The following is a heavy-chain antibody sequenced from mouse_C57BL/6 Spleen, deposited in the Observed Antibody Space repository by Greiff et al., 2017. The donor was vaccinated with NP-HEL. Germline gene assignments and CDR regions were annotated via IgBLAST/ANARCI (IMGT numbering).Heavy chain of an antibody. V-gene: IGHV5-9*01. CDR3: ARHSQLGRGSYFDY. J-gene: IGHJ2*01. D-gene: IGHD4-1*02. Sequence: EVQLVESGGGLVKPGGSLKLSCAASGFTFSSYTMSWVRQTPEKRLEWVATISGGGGNTYYPDSVKGRFTISRDNAKNTLYLQMSSLRSEDTALYYCARHSQLGRGSYFDYWGQGTTLTVSS. CDR1: GFTFSSYT. CDR2: ISGGGGNT.